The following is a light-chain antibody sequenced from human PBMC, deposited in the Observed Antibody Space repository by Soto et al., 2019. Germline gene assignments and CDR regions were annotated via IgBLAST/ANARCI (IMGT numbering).Light chain of an antibody. CDR1: TSDVGGYNY. CDR3: SSYASSGTLV. Sequence: QSALTQPASVSGSPGQSITIYCTGTTSDVGGYNYVSWHQQHPGKAPKLIIHEVRYRPSGVSNRFSGSKSGNTASLTISGLQAEDEADYYCSSYASSGTLVFGGGTKVTVL. CDR2: EVR. V-gene: IGLV2-14*01. J-gene: IGLJ3*02.